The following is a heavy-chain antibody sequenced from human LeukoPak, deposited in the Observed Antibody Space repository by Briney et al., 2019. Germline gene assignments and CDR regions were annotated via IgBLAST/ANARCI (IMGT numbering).Heavy chain of an antibody. D-gene: IGHD3-22*01. CDR2: IFYSGTT. Sequence: PSETLSLTCSVSGGSISGYYWSWIRQLPGKGLEWIGYIFYSGTTNYNPSLESCVTISVDTSKNQFSPKLTSVTAADTAVYFCARSRGAVGHAEHLLHWGQGTLVSVSS. CDR1: GGSISGYY. V-gene: IGHV4-59*08. CDR3: ARSRGAVGHAEHLLH. J-gene: IGHJ1*01.